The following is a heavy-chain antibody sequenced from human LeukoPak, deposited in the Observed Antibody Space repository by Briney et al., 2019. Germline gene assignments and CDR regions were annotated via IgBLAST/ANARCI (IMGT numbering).Heavy chain of an antibody. CDR3: ARDRRGNYDILTGYYMGFPSYYYYMDV. Sequence: SVKVSCXASGGTFSSYAISWVRQARGQGLEWMGGIIPIFGTANCAQKFQGRVTITADESTSTAYMELSSLRSEDTAVYYCARDRRGNYDILTGYYMGFPSYYYYMDVWGKGTTVTVSS. CDR2: IIPIFGTA. D-gene: IGHD3-9*01. V-gene: IGHV1-69*13. CDR1: GGTFSSYA. J-gene: IGHJ6*03.